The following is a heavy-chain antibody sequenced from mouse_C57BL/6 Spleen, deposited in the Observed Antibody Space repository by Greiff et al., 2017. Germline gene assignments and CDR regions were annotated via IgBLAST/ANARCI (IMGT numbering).Heavy chain of an antibody. CDR3: ARPDSSGYVGFAY. J-gene: IGHJ3*01. Sequence: EVHLVESGGGLVQPGGSLKLSCAASGFTFSDYYMYWVRQTPEKRLEWVAYISNGGGSTYYPDTVKGRFTISRDNAKNTLYLQMSRLKSEDTAMYYCARPDSSGYVGFAYWGQGTLVTVSA. CDR2: ISNGGGST. V-gene: IGHV5-12*01. D-gene: IGHD3-2*02. CDR1: GFTFSDYY.